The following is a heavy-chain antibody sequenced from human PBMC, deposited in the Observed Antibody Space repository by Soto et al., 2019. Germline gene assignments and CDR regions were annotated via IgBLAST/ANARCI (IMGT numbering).Heavy chain of an antibody. CDR1: GYTFTSYD. D-gene: IGHD2-2*01. J-gene: IGHJ6*03. CDR3: ATTPYQLLGIHSYYYYYYMDV. V-gene: IGHV1-8*01. Sequence: ASVKVSCKASGYTFTSYDINWVRQATGQGLEWMGWMNPNSGNTGYAQKFQGRVTMTRNTSISTAYMELSSLRSEDTAVYYCATTPYQLLGIHSYYYYYYMDVWGKGTTVTVSS. CDR2: MNPNSGNT.